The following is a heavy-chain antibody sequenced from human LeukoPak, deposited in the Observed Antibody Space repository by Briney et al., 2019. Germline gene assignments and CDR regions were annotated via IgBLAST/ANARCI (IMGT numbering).Heavy chain of an antibody. V-gene: IGHV1-2*02. D-gene: IGHD3-10*01. J-gene: IGHJ4*02. CDR1: GYTFTGYY. Sequence: ASVKVSCKASGYTFTGYYMHWVRQAPGQGLEWMGWINTYSGGTNYAQKFQGRVTVTRDTSISTAYMELSRLRSDDTAVYYCARARLYGSGSYFFGYWGQGTLVTVSS. CDR2: INTYSGGT. CDR3: ARARLYGSGSYFFGY.